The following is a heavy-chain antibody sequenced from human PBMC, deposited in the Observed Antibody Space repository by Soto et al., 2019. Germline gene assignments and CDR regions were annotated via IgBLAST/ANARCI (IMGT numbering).Heavy chain of an antibody. CDR2: ISAYNGNT. D-gene: IGHD3-10*01. CDR1: GYTFTSYG. V-gene: IGHV1-18*01. J-gene: IGHJ6*02. CDR3: ARSRGGGSTSRGDYYGMDV. Sequence: ASVKVSCKASGYTFTSYGISWVRQAPGQGLEWMGWISAYNGNTNYAQKLQGRVTMTTDTSTSTAYMELRSLRSDDTAVYYCARSRGGGSTSRGDYYGMDVWGQGTTVTVSS.